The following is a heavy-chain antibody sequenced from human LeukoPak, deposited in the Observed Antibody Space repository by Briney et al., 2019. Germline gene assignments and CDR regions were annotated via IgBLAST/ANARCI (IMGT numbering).Heavy chain of an antibody. CDR2: IYYTGTT. Sequence: AETLSLTCTVSGGSMSYSHWIWIRQPPGKTLEWLGYIYYTGTTNYSPSLKRRFTISVDTSNNPVSLNLRSVPAADTAIYSCARGSRSFDHWGQGILATVSS. CDR1: GGSMSYSH. CDR3: ARGSRSFDH. V-gene: IGHV4-59*01. D-gene: IGHD2-15*01. J-gene: IGHJ4*02.